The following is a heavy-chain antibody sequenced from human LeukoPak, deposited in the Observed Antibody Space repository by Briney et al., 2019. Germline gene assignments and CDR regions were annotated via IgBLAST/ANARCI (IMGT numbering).Heavy chain of an antibody. CDR3: TRGPTHTYSSGWSSKTIMGVFDP. V-gene: IGHV3-49*03. CDR2: IRSKAYGGTT. CDR1: GFTFGDYA. D-gene: IGHD6-19*01. Sequence: GGSLRLSCTASGFTFGDYAMSWFRQAPGKGLEWVGFIRSKAYGGTTEYAASVKGRFTISRDDSKSIAYLQMNSLKTEDTAVYYCTRGPTHTYSSGWSSKTIMGVFDPWGQGTLVTVSS. J-gene: IGHJ5*02.